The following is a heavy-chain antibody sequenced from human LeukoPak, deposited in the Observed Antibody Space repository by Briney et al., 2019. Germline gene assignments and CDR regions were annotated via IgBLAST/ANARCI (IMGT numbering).Heavy chain of an antibody. CDR2: IYYSGST. D-gene: IGHD3-10*01. CDR3: ARLSGYYYHYMDV. V-gene: IGHV4-39*07. CDR1: GGSISSSSYY. J-gene: IGHJ6*03. Sequence: SEALSLTCTVSGGSISSSSYYWGWIRQPPGKGLEWIGSIYYSGSTYYNPSLKSRVTIPIDTSKNQFSLKLSSVTAADTAVYYCARLSGYYYHYMDVWGKGTTVTVSS.